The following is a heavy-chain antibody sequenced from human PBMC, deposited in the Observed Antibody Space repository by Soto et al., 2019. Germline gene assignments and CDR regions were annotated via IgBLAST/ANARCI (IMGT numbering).Heavy chain of an antibody. CDR3: ARDSPFGGVMVHYFDY. V-gene: IGHV4-34*09. CDR1: GGSFSGYY. D-gene: IGHD3-16*01. J-gene: IGHJ4*02. CDR2: INHSGST. Sequence: SETLSLTCAVYGGSFSGYYWSWIRQPPGKGLEWIGDINHSGSTYYNPSLKSRVTISVDTSKNQFSLKLSSVTAADTAVYYCARDSPFGGVMVHYFDYWGQGTLVTVSS.